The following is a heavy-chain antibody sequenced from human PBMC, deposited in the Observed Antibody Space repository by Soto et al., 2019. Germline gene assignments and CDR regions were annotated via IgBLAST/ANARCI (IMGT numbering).Heavy chain of an antibody. V-gene: IGHV3-23*01. J-gene: IGHJ6*02. CDR1: GFTFSSYA. D-gene: IGHD6-13*01. CDR3: AKEPYSRSWYYTEYYYYGMDV. CDR2: ISGSGGST. Sequence: GGSLRLSCAASGFTFSSYAMSWVRQAPGKGLEWVSAISGSGGSTYYADSVKGRFTISRDNSKNTLYLQMNSLRAEDTAVYYCAKEPYSRSWYYTEYYYYGMDVWGQGTTVTVYS.